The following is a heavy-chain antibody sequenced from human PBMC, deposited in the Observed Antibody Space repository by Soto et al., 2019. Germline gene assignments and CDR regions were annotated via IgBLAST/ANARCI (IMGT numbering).Heavy chain of an antibody. D-gene: IGHD5-18*01. CDR2: ISDYNGNT. J-gene: IGHJ6*02. CDR3: ARDLYSYGYYAMDV. V-gene: IGHV1-18*04. CDR1: GYTFTTYG. Sequence: QVHLVQSGAEVKKPGASVKVSCKTSGYTFTTYGISWVRQAPGHGLEWMGWISDYNGNTNYAQKLQGRVTMTTDTSTSTAYMELRSLRSDDTALYYGARDLYSYGYYAMDVWGQGTTVTVSS.